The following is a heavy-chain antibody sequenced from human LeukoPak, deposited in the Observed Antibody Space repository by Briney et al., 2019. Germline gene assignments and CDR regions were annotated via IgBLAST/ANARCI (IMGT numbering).Heavy chain of an antibody. V-gene: IGHV5-51*01. J-gene: IGHJ4*02. D-gene: IGHD2-2*01. CDR3: ARLRDLQLTLMAPRGYFNY. CDR1: GYSFATYW. Sequence: GESLKISCKASGYSFATYWIAWVRQMPGKGLEWMGIIYAGDSDTRYSPSFQGQVTISVDKSISTAYLQWSSLKASDTAMYYCARLRDLQLTLMAPRGYFNYWGQGTLVTVSS. CDR2: IYAGDSDT.